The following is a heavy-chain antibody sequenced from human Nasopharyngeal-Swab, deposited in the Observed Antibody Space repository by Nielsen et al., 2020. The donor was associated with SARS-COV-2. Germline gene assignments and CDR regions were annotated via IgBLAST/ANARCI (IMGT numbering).Heavy chain of an antibody. J-gene: IGHJ4*02. Sequence: GESLKISCAASGFTFSSYAMHWVRQAPGKGLEWVAVISYDGSNKYYADSVKGRFTISRDNSKNTLYLQMNSLRSDDTAVYYCARDHPTYPSYWGQGTLVTVSS. CDR3: ARDHPTYPSY. CDR2: ISYDGSNK. D-gene: IGHD2-2*01. CDR1: GFTFSSYA. V-gene: IGHV3-30*04.